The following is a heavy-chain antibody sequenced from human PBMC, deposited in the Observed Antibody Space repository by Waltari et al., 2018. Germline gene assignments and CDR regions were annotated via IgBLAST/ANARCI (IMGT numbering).Heavy chain of an antibody. J-gene: IGHJ4*02. CDR2: IDSDGVTT. CDR3: ASGYYYSVFDS. Sequence: VQLVESGGGLVKPGGSLRLPCAASGFTFSDYWMHWVRQAPGKGLVWVSRIDSDGVTTNYADSVKGRFTISRDNAKNTLYLQINSLRAEDTAVYFCASGYYYSVFDSWGQGTLVTVSS. D-gene: IGHD3-22*01. CDR1: GFTFSDYW. V-gene: IGHV3-74*01.